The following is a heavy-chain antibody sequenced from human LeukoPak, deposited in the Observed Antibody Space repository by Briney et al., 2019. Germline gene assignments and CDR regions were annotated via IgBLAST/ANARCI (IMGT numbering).Heavy chain of an antibody. V-gene: IGHV3-33*01. CDR3: AGSYYNVFDY. J-gene: IGHJ4*02. CDR2: IWYDGSIK. CDR1: GFTFNTHG. Sequence: GGSLRLSCAASGFTFNTHGMHWVRQAPGKGLEWVAVIWYDGSIKYYSDSVKGRFTISRDNSKNTLNLQMNSLRAEDTAVYYCAGSYYNVFDYWGQGTLVTVSS. D-gene: IGHD3-10*01.